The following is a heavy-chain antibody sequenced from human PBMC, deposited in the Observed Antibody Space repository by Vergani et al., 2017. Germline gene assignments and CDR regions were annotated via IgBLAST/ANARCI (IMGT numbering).Heavy chain of an antibody. CDR1: GGTFSSYT. Sequence: QVQLVQSGAEVKKPGSSVKVSCKASGGTFSSYTISWVRQAPGQGLEWMGRIIPILGIANYAQKFQGRVTITADKSTSTAYMELSSLRSEDTAVYYCARGQYYYDSSGYYYYYGMDVWGQGTTVTVSS. D-gene: IGHD3-22*01. V-gene: IGHV1-69*02. CDR2: IIPILGIA. CDR3: ARGQYYYDSSGYYYYYGMDV. J-gene: IGHJ6*02.